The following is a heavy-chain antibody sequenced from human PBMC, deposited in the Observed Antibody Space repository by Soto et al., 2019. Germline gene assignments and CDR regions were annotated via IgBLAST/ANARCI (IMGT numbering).Heavy chain of an antibody. Sequence: GGSLRLSCAASGFTFSTYWMDWVRQTPGKGLEWVANINQDGSEKNYVDSVKGRFTISRDNAQNTLYLQMNSLTAEDSALYYCSRSLDSWGQGTLVTVSS. CDR1: GFTFSTYW. J-gene: IGHJ4*02. V-gene: IGHV3-7*01. CDR2: INQDGSEK. CDR3: SRSLDS.